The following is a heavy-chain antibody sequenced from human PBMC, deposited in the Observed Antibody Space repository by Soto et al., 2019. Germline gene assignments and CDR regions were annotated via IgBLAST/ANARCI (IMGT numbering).Heavy chain of an antibody. CDR1: GDTFTNYY. V-gene: IGHV1-18*04. J-gene: IGHJ3*02. D-gene: IGHD3-22*01. CDR3: ARFYDSSGYNSAFDI. Sequence: ASVKVSCKASGDTFTNYYIHWVRQAPGQGLEWVGRITPNNGNTNYAQKLQGRVTMSRDTSTSTAYMELRSLRSDDTAVYYCARFYDSSGYNSAFDIWGQGTMVTVSS. CDR2: ITPNNGNT.